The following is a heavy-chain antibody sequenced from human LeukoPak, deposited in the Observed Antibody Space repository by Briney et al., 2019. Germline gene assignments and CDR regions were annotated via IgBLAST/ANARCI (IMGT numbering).Heavy chain of an antibody. V-gene: IGHV1-69*13. D-gene: IGHD3-10*01. CDR3: ARDLGSSMVDAFDI. J-gene: IGHJ3*02. CDR1: GYTFTSYG. CDR2: IIPIFGTA. Sequence: GASVKVSCKASGYTFTSYGISWVRQAPGQGLEWMGGIIPIFGTANYAQKFQGRVTITADESTSTAYMELSSLRSEDTAVYYCARDLGSSMVDAFDIWGQGTMVTVSS.